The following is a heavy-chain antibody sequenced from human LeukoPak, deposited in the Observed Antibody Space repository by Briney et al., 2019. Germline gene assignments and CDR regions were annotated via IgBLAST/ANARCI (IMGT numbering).Heavy chain of an antibody. CDR1: GYTFSDYA. CDR3: ARNLVGETDFDY. V-gene: IGHV1-3*01. J-gene: IGHJ4*02. Sequence: ASVKVSCKASGYTFSDYAMHWVRQAPGQRLEWMGWINAGNGDTKYSQKFQGRVTITWDTSASTVHMELSSLRSEDTAVYYCARNLVGETDFDYWGQGTLVTVSS. D-gene: IGHD2-21*01. CDR2: INAGNGDT.